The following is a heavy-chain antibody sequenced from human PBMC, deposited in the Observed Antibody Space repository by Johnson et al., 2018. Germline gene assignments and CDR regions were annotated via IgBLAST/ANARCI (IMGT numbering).Heavy chain of an antibody. D-gene: IGHD3-3*01. CDR1: GFTFSSYA. CDR3: ARDETPITIFGVVIIGRYGMDV. Sequence: QVQLVESGGGVVQPGRSLRLSCAASGFTFSSYAMHWVRQAPGKGLEWVALISYDGSNKYYADSVKGRFTISSDNSKTTLYLQMNSLRAGDTAVYYCARDETPITIFGVVIIGRYGMDVGGQGTTVTGAS. V-gene: IGHV3-30*14. J-gene: IGHJ6*02. CDR2: ISYDGSNK.